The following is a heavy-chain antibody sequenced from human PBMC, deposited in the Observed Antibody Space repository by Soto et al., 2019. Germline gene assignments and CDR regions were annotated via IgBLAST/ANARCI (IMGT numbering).Heavy chain of an antibody. CDR2: ISSGGSTT. D-gene: IGHD5-12*01. V-gene: IGHV3-11*01. Sequence: GGSLRLSCAASRFTFGDYYMNWIRQAPGKGLEWVSYISSGGSTTHYAESVKGRFTISRDNAKNTLYLQMNSLRAEDTAVYYCARQQMRRGYCGYGHDAFEICGQGTLVIVSS. CDR3: ARQQMRRGYCGYGHDAFEI. J-gene: IGHJ3*02. CDR1: RFTFGDYY.